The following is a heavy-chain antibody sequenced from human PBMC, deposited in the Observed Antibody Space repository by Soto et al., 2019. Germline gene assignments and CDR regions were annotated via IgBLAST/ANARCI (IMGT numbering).Heavy chain of an antibody. CDR3: ARHSPDCDSSGYYCPFDY. CDR1: GGSISSSSYY. D-gene: IGHD3-22*01. CDR2: VYYSGST. J-gene: IGHJ4*02. V-gene: IGHV4-39*01. Sequence: SETLSLTCTVSGGSISSSSYYWGWIRQPPGKGLEWIGSVYYSGSTYSNPSLKSRLTISADTSKNQFSLKLSSVTAADTAVYYCARHSPDCDSSGYYCPFDYWGQGTLVTVSS.